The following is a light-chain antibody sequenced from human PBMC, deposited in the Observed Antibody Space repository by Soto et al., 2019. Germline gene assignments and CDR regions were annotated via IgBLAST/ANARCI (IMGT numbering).Light chain of an antibody. CDR1: QSISSW. Sequence: DIPMTQSPSTLSASVGDRVTITCRASQSISSWLAWYQQKPGKAPKLLLYAASSLESGVPSRFSGSGSGTEFTLTISSLQPDDFATYYGQQYNSYSSLTFGGGTKVAIK. CDR3: QQYNSYSSLT. V-gene: IGKV1-5*01. CDR2: AAS. J-gene: IGKJ4*01.